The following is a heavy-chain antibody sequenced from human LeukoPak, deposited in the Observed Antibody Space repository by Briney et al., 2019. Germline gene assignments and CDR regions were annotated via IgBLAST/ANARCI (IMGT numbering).Heavy chain of an antibody. V-gene: IGHV5-51*01. CDR3: ARPAGHSGLDY. Sequence: GESLKISCKGSGYSLSSSWIGWVRQMPGKGLEWMAIIYAPDSDVRYSPSFQGQITISVDKSINTAYLQWNSLRASDTAIYYCARPAGHSGLDYWGLGTLVTVSS. CDR1: GYSLSSSW. J-gene: IGHJ4*02. D-gene: IGHD1-26*01. CDR2: IYAPDSDV.